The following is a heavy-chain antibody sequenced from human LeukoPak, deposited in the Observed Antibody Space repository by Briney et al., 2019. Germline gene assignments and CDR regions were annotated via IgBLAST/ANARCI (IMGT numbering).Heavy chain of an antibody. D-gene: IGHD3-9*01. CDR3: AGGIRYFDSYFGY. V-gene: IGHV1-2*02. Sequence: ASVKVSCKASVYTFTSYYMHWVRQAPGPGLEWMGWINPNSGGTNYAQKFQGRVTMTRDTSISTAYMELSRLRSDDTVVYYSAGGIRYFDSYFGYWGQGTLVTVSS. CDR1: VYTFTSYY. CDR2: INPNSGGT. J-gene: IGHJ4*02.